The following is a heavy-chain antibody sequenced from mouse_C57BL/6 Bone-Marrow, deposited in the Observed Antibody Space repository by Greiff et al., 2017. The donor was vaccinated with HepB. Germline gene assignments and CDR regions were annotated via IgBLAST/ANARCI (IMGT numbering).Heavy chain of an antibody. V-gene: IGHV7-3*01. Sequence: EVQLQESGGGLVQPGGSLSLSCAASGFTFTDYYMSWVRQPPGKALEWLGFIRNKANGYTTEYSASVKGRFTISRDNSQSILYLQMNALRAEDSATYYCARPLIYYDYDNYAMDYWGQGTSVTVSS. CDR2: IRNKANGYTT. D-gene: IGHD2-4*01. CDR1: GFTFTDYY. CDR3: ARPLIYYDYDNYAMDY. J-gene: IGHJ4*01.